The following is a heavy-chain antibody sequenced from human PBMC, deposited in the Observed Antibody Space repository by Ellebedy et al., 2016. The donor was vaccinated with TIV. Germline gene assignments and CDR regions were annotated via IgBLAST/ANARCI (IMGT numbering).Heavy chain of an antibody. D-gene: IGHD2-2*02. Sequence: SETLSLXXTVSGGSINNYYWSWIRQPPGKELEWIGEVNHSGSTNYNSSLKSRVTISADTSKNQFSLNLSSVTAADTAVYYCARVRLGHCTRDSCYNAFDVWGQGTRVAVSS. CDR1: GGSINNYY. CDR2: VNHSGST. V-gene: IGHV4-34*01. J-gene: IGHJ3*01. CDR3: ARVRLGHCTRDSCYNAFDV.